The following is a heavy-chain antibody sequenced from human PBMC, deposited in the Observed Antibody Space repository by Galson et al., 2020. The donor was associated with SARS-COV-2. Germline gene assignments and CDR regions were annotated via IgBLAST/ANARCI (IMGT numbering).Heavy chain of an antibody. D-gene: IGHD3-22*01. CDR1: GFSLSTSGVG. V-gene: IGHV2-5*02. CDR2: IYWDDDK. Sequence: KMSGPTLVKPTQTLTLTCTFSGFSLSTSGVGVGWIRQPPGKALEWLALIYWDDDKRYSPSLKSRLTITKDTSKNQVVLTMTNMDPVDTATYYCAHRRTSYYYDSSEMGWFDPWGQGTLVTVSS. J-gene: IGHJ5*02. CDR3: AHRRTSYYYDSSEMGWFDP.